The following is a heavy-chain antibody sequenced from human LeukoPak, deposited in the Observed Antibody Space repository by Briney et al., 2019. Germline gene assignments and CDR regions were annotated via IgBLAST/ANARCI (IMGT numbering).Heavy chain of an antibody. V-gene: IGHV4-39*07. CDR3: ARDQIWLQLFDY. CDR1: GGSISSSSYY. CDR2: IYYSGST. Sequence: SETLSLTCTVSGGSISSSSYYWGWIRQPPGKGLEWIGSIYYSGSTYYNPSLKSRVTISVDTSKNQFSLKLSSVNAADTAVYYCARDQIWLQLFDYWGQGTLVTVSS. J-gene: IGHJ4*02. D-gene: IGHD5-24*01.